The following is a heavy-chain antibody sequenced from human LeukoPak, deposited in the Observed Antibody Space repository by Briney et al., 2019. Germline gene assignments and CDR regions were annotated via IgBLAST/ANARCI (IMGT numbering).Heavy chain of an antibody. Sequence: SVKVSCKASGGTFSSYAISWVRQAPGQGLEWMGGIIPIFGTANYAQKFQGRVTITTDESTSTAYMKLSSLRSEDTAVYYCARVGSSWHYYYYYYMDVWGKGTTVTVSS. D-gene: IGHD6-13*01. V-gene: IGHV1-69*05. J-gene: IGHJ6*03. CDR3: ARVGSSWHYYYYYYMDV. CDR2: IIPIFGTA. CDR1: GGTFSSYA.